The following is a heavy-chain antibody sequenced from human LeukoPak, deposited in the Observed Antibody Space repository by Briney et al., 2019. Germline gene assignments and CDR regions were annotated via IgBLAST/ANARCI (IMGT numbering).Heavy chain of an antibody. CDR3: ARQDCSSTSCYRRGWFDP. CDR1: GYSFTSYW. Sequence: GESLKISCKGSGYSFTSYWIGWVRQMPGKGLEWMGIIYPGDSDTRYSPSFQGQVTISADKSINTAYLQWSSLKASDTAIYYCARQDCSSTSCYRRGWFDPWGQGTPVTVSS. V-gene: IGHV5-51*01. CDR2: IYPGDSDT. D-gene: IGHD2-2*01. J-gene: IGHJ5*02.